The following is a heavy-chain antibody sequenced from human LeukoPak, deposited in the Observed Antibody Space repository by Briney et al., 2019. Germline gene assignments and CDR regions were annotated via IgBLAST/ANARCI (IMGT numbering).Heavy chain of an antibody. J-gene: IGHJ4*02. CDR3: ARSGRVVGATPFDY. V-gene: IGHV1-8*01. CDR1: GYTFTSYD. Sequence: ASVKVSCKASGYTFTSYDINWVRQATGQGLEWMGWMNPNSGNTGYAQKFQGRVTMTRNISISTAYMELSSLRSEDTAVYYCARSGRVVGATPFDYWGQGTLVTVSS. D-gene: IGHD1-26*01. CDR2: MNPNSGNT.